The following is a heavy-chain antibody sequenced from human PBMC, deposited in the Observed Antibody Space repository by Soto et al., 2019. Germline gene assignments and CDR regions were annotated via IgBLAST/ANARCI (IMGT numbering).Heavy chain of an antibody. J-gene: IGHJ4*02. Sequence: EVQLVESGGGLVQPGGSLKLSCAASGLTFTNYWIHWVRQAPGKGLVWVSRINSDGSNINYADFVKGRFTISRDNAKTTVYLQMNSLRAEDTAVYFCASSATGLYGDYNWGQGALVTVSS. CDR1: GLTFTNYW. D-gene: IGHD4-17*01. CDR2: INSDGSNI. V-gene: IGHV3-74*01. CDR3: ASSATGLYGDYN.